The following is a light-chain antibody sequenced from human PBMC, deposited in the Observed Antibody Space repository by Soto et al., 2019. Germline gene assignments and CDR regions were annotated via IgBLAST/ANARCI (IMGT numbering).Light chain of an antibody. CDR3: YSATNNTLGV. J-gene: IGLJ3*02. V-gene: IGLV3-27*01. CDR1: VLAKKY. CDR2: KDS. Sequence: SYELTQPSSVSVSPGQTARITCSGDVLAKKYARWFQQKPGQAPMVVIYKDSERPAGITERFSGSSSGTTVTLTISGAQVEGEADYYCYSATNNTLGVFGGGTKLTVL.